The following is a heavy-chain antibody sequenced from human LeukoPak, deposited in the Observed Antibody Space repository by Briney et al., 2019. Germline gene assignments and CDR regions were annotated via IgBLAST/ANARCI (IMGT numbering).Heavy chain of an antibody. Sequence: PSETLSLTCTVSGGSITSDYWSWIRQPPGKGLEWIGHIYYSGGTNYNPSLKSRVTISVDTSKNQFSLKLNSVTAADTAVYYCARQTGYFRYWGQGTLVAVSS. CDR3: ARQTGYFRY. D-gene: IGHD3-10*01. CDR1: GGSITSDY. CDR2: IYYSGGT. V-gene: IGHV4-59*08. J-gene: IGHJ1*01.